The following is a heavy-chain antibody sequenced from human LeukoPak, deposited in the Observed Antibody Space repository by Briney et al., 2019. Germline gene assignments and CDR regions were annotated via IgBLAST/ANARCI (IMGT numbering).Heavy chain of an antibody. CDR2: IGYSGDT. Sequence: PSETLSLTCTVSGGSISSTSYYWGWIRQPPGKRLEWIGTIGYSGDTYYNPSLKSRVTISLDTSRNQFSLRLTSVTAADTAVYYCARDPITMVRGAPPLDLWGQGALVTVSS. CDR1: GGSISSTSYY. V-gene: IGHV4-39*07. D-gene: IGHD3-10*01. J-gene: IGHJ4*02. CDR3: ARDPITMVRGAPPLDL.